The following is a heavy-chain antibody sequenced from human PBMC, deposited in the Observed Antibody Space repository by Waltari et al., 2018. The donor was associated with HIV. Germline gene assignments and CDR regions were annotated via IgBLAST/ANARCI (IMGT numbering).Heavy chain of an antibody. Sequence: EVQLVESGGGLVKPGGSLRLSCAASEFAFTNAWMIWVRQAPGKGLEWIGRIKSKTDGETTDYAAPVKGRFTISRDDSKHTLYLQMNSLKTEDTAVYFCTTFHYYDDTYDYWGQGTLVTVSS. V-gene: IGHV3-15*01. CDR2: IKSKTDGETT. CDR3: TTFHYYDDTYDY. J-gene: IGHJ4*02. CDR1: EFAFTNAW. D-gene: IGHD3-22*01.